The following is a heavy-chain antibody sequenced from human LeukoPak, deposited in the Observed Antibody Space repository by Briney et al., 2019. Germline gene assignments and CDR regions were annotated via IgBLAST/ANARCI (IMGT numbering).Heavy chain of an antibody. Sequence: SVKVSCKASGGTFSNYAINWVRQAPGQGLEWMGGIIPIFGTANYAQKFQGRVTITADESTSTAYMDLSSLRSEDTAVYYCARDRAAAGSWFDYWGQGTLVTVSS. J-gene: IGHJ4*02. CDR3: ARDRAAAGSWFDY. CDR1: GGTFSNYA. V-gene: IGHV1-69*13. D-gene: IGHD6-13*01. CDR2: IIPIFGTA.